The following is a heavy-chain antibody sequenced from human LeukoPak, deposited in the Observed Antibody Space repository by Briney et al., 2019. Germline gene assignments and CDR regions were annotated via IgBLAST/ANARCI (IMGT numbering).Heavy chain of an antibody. CDR2: INHSGST. J-gene: IGHJ3*02. CDR1: GGSFSGYY. D-gene: IGHD6-13*01. CDR3: ARAAGDAFDI. V-gene: IGHV4-34*01. Sequence: SETLSLTCAVYGGSFSGYYWSWIRQPPGKGLEWIGEINHSGSTNYNPSLKSRVTISVDTSKNQFSLKLSSVTAADTAVYYCARAAGDAFDIWGQGTMVTVSS.